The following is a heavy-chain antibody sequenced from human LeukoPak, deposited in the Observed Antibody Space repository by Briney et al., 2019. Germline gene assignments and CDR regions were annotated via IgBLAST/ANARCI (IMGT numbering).Heavy chain of an antibody. J-gene: IGHJ4*02. D-gene: IGHD3-22*01. V-gene: IGHV1-18*01. CDR2: ISAYNGNT. CDR3: ARGGYYDSSGPNGY. Sequence: PEASVKVSCKASGYTFTSYGISWVRQAPGQGLERMGWISAYNGNTNYAQKLQGRVTMTTDTSTSTAYMELRSLRSDDTAVYYCARGGYYDSSGPNGYWGQGTLVTVSS. CDR1: GYTFTSYG.